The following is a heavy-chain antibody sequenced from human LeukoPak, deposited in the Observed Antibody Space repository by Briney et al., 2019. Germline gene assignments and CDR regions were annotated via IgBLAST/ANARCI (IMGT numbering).Heavy chain of an antibody. CDR1: GGTFSSYA. CDR2: IIPIFGTA. V-gene: IGHV1-69*13. Sequence: VASVKVSCKASGGTFSSYAISWVRQAPGQGLEWMGGIIPIFGTANYAQKFQGRVTITADESTSTAYMELSSLRSEDTAVYYCARDSGGSGSYYSPYYWGQGTLVTVSS. D-gene: IGHD3-10*01. CDR3: ARDSGGSGSYYSPYY. J-gene: IGHJ4*02.